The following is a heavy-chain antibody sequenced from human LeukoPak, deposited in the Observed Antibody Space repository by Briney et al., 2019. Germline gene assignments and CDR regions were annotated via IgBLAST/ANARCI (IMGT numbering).Heavy chain of an antibody. Sequence: PSETLSLTCTASGGSISSYYWSWIRQPAGKGLEWIGRIYTSGSTNYNPSLKSRVTMSVDTSKSQFSLKLSSVTAADTAVYYCAREDSGDSGGSYDYWGQGTLVTVSS. CDR3: AREDSGDSGGSYDY. J-gene: IGHJ4*02. D-gene: IGHD2-15*01. CDR2: IYTSGST. CDR1: GGSISSYY. V-gene: IGHV4-4*07.